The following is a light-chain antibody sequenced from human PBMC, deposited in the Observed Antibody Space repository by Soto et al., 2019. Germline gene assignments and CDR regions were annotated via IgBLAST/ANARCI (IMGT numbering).Light chain of an antibody. CDR3: QQYNTYPPT. J-gene: IGKJ1*01. Sequence: DIQMTQSPSTLSASVGDRVTITCRASQSISSFLAWYQQKPGQAPKFLIYRTSNLETGVPSRFSGSGSGTEFTLTISSLQPDDFATYYCQQYNTYPPTFGQGTKVEVK. CDR1: QSISSF. V-gene: IGKV1-5*03. CDR2: RTS.